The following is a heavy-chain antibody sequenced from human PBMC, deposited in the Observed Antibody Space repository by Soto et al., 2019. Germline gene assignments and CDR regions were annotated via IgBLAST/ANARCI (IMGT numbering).Heavy chain of an antibody. CDR1: GGSISSYY. Sequence: PSETLSLTCTVSGGSISSYYWSWIRQPPGKGLEWIGYIYYSGSTNYNPSLKSRVTISVDTSKNQFSLKLSSVTAADTAVYYCARSGVDVVVPAAIEGAFGYYYYMDVLGKGTTVTVSS. D-gene: IGHD2-2*01. CDR3: ARSGVDVVVPAAIEGAFGYYYYMDV. V-gene: IGHV4-59*08. CDR2: IYYSGST. J-gene: IGHJ6*03.